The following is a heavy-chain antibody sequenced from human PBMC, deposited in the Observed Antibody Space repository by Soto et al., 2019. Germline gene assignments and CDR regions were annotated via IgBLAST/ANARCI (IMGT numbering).Heavy chain of an antibody. CDR3: AKEVGAGAGTFDP. J-gene: IGHJ5*02. D-gene: IGHD6-19*01. CDR2: ISYDGSNK. Sequence: QVQLVESGGGVVQPGRSLRLYCGASGFTFSSYAMQGVRQAPGKGREWVAVISYDGSNKYYADSVKGRFTISRDNSKNTLYLQMNCLRADDTELYYCAKEVGAGAGTFDPWGHGTLATVS. CDR1: GFTFSSYA. V-gene: IGHV3-30-3*01.